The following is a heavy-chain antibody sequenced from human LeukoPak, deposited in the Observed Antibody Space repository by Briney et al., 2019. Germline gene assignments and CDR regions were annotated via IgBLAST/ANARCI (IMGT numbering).Heavy chain of an antibody. CDR1: GGSISSYY. J-gene: IGHJ3*02. Sequence: SETLSLTCTVSGGSISSYYWSWIRQPPGKGLEWIGYIYYSGSTNYNPSLKSRVTISVDTSKNQFSLKLSSVTAADTAVYYCARGDLAARPLGSVGAFDIWGQGTMVTVSS. CDR2: IYYSGST. V-gene: IGHV4-59*01. CDR3: ARGDLAARPLGSVGAFDI. D-gene: IGHD6-6*01.